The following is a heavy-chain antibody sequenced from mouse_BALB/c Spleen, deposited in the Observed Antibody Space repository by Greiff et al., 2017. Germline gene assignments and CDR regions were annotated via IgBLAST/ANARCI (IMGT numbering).Heavy chain of an antibody. Sequence: QVQLQQPGAELVKPGASVKLSCKASGYTFTSYWMHWVKQRPGQGLEWIGEINPSNGRTNYNEKFKSKATLTVDNSSSTAYMQLSSLTSEDSAVYYCARENGNYSWFAYWGQGTLVTVSA. J-gene: IGHJ3*01. V-gene: IGHV1S81*02. D-gene: IGHD2-1*01. CDR3: ARENGNYSWFAY. CDR1: GYTFTSYW. CDR2: INPSNGRT.